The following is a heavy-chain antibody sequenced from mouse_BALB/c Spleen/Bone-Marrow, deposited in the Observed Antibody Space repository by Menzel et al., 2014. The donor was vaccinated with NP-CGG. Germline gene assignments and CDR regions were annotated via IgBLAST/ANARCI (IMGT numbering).Heavy chain of an antibody. V-gene: IGHV3-1*02. Sequence: EVKLVESGPDLVKPSQSLSLTCTVTGYSITSGYTWHWIRQFPGNTLEWMGYIHYSGTTNYNPSLKSRISITRDTSKNQFFLQLNSVTTEDTATYYCAITTVVNAMDCWGQGTSVTVSS. D-gene: IGHD1-1*01. CDR1: GYSITSGYT. CDR3: AITTVVNAMDC. CDR2: IHYSGTT. J-gene: IGHJ4*01.